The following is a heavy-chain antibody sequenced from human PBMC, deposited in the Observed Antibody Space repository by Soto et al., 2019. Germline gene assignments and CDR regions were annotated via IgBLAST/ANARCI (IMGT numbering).Heavy chain of an antibody. Sequence: SETLSLTCIVSGGSISSSSYYWGWIRQPPGKGLEWIGSIYYSRSTYYNPSLKSRVTISVDTAKNQFSLKLSSVTAADTAVFYCARNRARNWFDPWGQGTLVTVSS. CDR2: IYYSRST. CDR3: ARNRARNWFDP. V-gene: IGHV4-39*01. J-gene: IGHJ5*02. CDR1: GGSISSSSYY.